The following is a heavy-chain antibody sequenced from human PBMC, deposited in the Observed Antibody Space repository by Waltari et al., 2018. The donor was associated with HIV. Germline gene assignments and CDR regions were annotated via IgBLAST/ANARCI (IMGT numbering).Heavy chain of an antibody. Sequence: QVQLVQSGAEVKKPGASVKVSCRASGINFNNNVVHWMRQAPGHWLEWWGCINVGTLYGRYSPMFQGRVSFTRDTSETTVFMELRSLKSEDTAVYFCAGGSDWLVNALESWGQGTLVTVSS. CDR3: AGGSDWLVNALES. D-gene: IGHD6-19*01. CDR2: INVGTLYG. J-gene: IGHJ4*02. CDR1: GINFNNNV. V-gene: IGHV1-3*01.